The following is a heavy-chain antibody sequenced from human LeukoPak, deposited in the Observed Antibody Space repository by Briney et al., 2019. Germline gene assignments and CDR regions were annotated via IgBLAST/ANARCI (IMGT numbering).Heavy chain of an antibody. CDR3: ARANTVVTHRYFDL. CDR1: GGTFSSYA. D-gene: IGHD4-23*01. J-gene: IGHJ2*01. Sequence: SVRVSRKASGGTFSSYAISWVRQAPGQGLEWMGGIIPIFGTANYAQKFQGRVTITADESTSTAYMELSSLRSEDTAVYYCARANTVVTHRYFDLWGRGTLVTVSS. V-gene: IGHV1-69*13. CDR2: IIPIFGTA.